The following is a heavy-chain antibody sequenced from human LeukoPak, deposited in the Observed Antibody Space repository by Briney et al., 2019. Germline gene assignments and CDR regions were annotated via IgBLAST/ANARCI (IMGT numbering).Heavy chain of an antibody. CDR2: ISSSSSTI. J-gene: IGHJ3*02. D-gene: IGHD3-22*01. V-gene: IGHV3-48*04. Sequence: GGSLRLSCAASGFTFSSYSMNWVRRAPGKGLEWVSYISSSSSTIYYADSVKGRFTISRDNAKNSLYLQMNSLRAEDTAVYYCADSSGYYYGAFDIWGQGTMVTVSS. CDR1: GFTFSSYS. CDR3: ADSSGYYYGAFDI.